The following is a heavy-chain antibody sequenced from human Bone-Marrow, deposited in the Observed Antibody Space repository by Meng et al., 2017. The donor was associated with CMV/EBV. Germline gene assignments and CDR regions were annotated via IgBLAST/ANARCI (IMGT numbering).Heavy chain of an antibody. D-gene: IGHD1-26*01. CDR3: AREISGSYSAGGY. CDR1: GYTFTGYY. Sequence: ASVKVSCKGSGYTFTGYYMHWVRQAPGQGLEWMGWINPDSGGTNYAQKFQGRVTMTRDMSLSTAYMELSRLRSDDTAVYYCAREISGSYSAGGYWGQGTLVTVSS. J-gene: IGHJ4*02. CDR2: INPDSGGT. V-gene: IGHV1-2*02.